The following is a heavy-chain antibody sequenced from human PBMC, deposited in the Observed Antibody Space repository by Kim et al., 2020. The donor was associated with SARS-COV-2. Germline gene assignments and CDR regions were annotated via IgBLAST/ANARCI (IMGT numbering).Heavy chain of an antibody. CDR1: GYTFTSYA. CDR3: ATSLGVGARHYYYGMDV. J-gene: IGHJ6*02. Sequence: ASVKVSCKASGYTFTSYAMNWVRQAPGQGLEWMGWINTNTGNPTYAQGFTGRFVFSLDTSVSTAYLQISSLKAEDTAVYYCATSLGVGARHYYYGMDVWGQGTTVTVSS. CDR2: INTNTGNP. V-gene: IGHV7-4-1*02. D-gene: IGHD2-15*01.